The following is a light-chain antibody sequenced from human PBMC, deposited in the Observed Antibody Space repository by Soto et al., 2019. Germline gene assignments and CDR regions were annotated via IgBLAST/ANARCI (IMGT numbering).Light chain of an antibody. V-gene: IGKV3-20*01. CDR3: QQYGSSPTWT. Sequence: EIFMTQSPATLSVSQWERATLSSRASQSVSSSYLAWYQQKPGQAPRLLIYGASSRATGIPDRFSGSGSGTDFTLTISRLEPEDFAVYYCQQYGSSPTWTFGQGTKVDI. CDR1: QSVSSSY. J-gene: IGKJ1*01. CDR2: GAS.